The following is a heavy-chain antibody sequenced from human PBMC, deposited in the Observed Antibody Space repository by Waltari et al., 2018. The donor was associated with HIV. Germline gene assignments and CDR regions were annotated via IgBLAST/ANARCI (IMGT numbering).Heavy chain of an antibody. D-gene: IGHD3-3*01. V-gene: IGHV3-74*01. CDR1: GFTFSSYW. CDR3: AAVDYDFFYYYGLDV. J-gene: IGHJ6*02. Sequence: EVQLVESGGGLVQPGGSLRLSCAASGFTFSSYWMHWVRQAPGKGLELVSQIPVDGDTTDYADSVKGRFTISRDNAKSTLFLQMNSLRADDTAVYYCAAVDYDFFYYYGLDVWGQGTTVTVSS. CDR2: IPVDGDTT.